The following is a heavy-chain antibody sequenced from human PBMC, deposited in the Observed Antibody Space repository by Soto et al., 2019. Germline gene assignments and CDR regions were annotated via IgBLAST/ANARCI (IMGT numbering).Heavy chain of an antibody. CDR3: VRDGTKTLRDWFDP. V-gene: IGHV4-4*07. D-gene: IGHD1-1*01. CDR2: IYATGTT. Sequence: SEPLSLTCTVSGASISGFYWSWIRKSAVKGLEWIGRIYATGTTDYNPSLKSRVMMSVDTSKKQFSLKLRSVTAADTAVYYCVRDGTKTLRDWFDPWGQGISVTVSS. CDR1: GASISGFY. J-gene: IGHJ5*02.